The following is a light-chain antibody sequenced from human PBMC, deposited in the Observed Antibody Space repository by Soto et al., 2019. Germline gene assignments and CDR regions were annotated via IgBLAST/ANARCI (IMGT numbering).Light chain of an antibody. V-gene: IGKV3-15*01. CDR2: GAS. CDR3: QQYHNWPPLP. Sequence: EIVMTQSPATLSVSPGERATLSCRASQSVSSNLAWYQQKPGQAPRLLIYGASTRATGIPARFSGSEYGTEFTLTLVSLQSEDFAVYYCQQYHNWPPLPFRGGTTVEIK. J-gene: IGKJ4*01. CDR1: QSVSSN.